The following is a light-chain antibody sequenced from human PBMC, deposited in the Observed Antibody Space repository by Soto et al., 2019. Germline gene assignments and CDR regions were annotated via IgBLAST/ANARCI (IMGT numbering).Light chain of an antibody. CDR2: LVS. V-gene: IGKV2-28*01. CDR3: MQALQSPYT. Sequence: DVLMTQSPLSLPVTPGEAASISCRSSQSLLHSDGYQYLDWYLQKPGQSPQLLIYLVSNRASGVPDRFNGSGSGTDFTLKISRVEADDVGVYYCMQALQSPYTFGQGTKLEIK. CDR1: QSLLHSDGYQY. J-gene: IGKJ2*01.